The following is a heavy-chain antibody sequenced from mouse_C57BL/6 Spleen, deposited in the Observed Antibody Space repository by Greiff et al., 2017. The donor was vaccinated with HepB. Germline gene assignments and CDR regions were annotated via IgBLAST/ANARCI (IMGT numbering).Heavy chain of an antibody. CDR2: IDPSDSYT. Sequence: QVQLKQPGAELVRPGTSVKLSCKASGYTFTSYWMHWVKQRPGQGLEWIGVIDPSDSYTNYNQKFKGKATLTVDTSSSPAYMQLSSLTSEDSAVYYCARGNDGYLGGQGTSVTVSS. J-gene: IGHJ4*01. V-gene: IGHV1-59*01. D-gene: IGHD2-3*01. CDR1: GYTFTSYW. CDR3: ARGNDGYL.